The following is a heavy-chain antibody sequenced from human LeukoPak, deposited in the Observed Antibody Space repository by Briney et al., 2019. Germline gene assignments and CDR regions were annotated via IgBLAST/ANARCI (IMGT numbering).Heavy chain of an antibody. D-gene: IGHD6-13*01. CDR1: GFTFSSYW. CDR3: ARVGSSSWSDRNWFDP. CDR2: IKQDGSEK. Sequence: GSLRLSCAASGFTFSSYWMSWVRQAPGKGLEWVANIKQDGSEKYYVDSVKGRFTISRDNAKNSLYLQMNSLRAADTAVYYCARVGSSSWSDRNWFDPWGQGTLVTVSS. V-gene: IGHV3-7*01. J-gene: IGHJ5*02.